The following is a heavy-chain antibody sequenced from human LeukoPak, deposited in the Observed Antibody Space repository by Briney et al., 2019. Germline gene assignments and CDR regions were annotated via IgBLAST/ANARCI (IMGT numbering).Heavy chain of an antibody. D-gene: IGHD3-22*01. CDR3: ARDYYDSSGYLDY. CDR2: ISSSSSII. V-gene: IGHV3-48*02. CDR1: GFTFSSYS. J-gene: IGHJ4*02. Sequence: GGSLRLSCAASGFTFSSYSMNWVRQAPEKGLEWVSYISSSSSIIYYADSVKGRFTISRDNAKNSLYLQMNSLRDEDTSVYYCARDYYDSSGYLDYWGQGTLVTV.